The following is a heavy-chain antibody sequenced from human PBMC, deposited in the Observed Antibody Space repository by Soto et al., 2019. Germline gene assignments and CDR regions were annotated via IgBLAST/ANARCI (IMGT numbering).Heavy chain of an antibody. Sequence: EVQLVESGGGLVQPGGSLRLSCVASGFMFDSYAMNWVRQAPGKGLEWVSYISPGGDRIYYAESLKGRITISRDNARNSLSLQMKTLGDEDRAVYYCTKSADSAGWGVDFGGQGTLFT. CDR2: ISPGGDRI. CDR1: GFMFDSYA. CDR3: TKSADSAGWGVDF. V-gene: IGHV3-48*02. J-gene: IGHJ4*02. D-gene: IGHD6-19*01.